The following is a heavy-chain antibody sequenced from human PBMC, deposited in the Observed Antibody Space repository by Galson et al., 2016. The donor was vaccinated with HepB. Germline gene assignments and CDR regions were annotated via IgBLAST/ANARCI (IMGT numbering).Heavy chain of an antibody. D-gene: IGHD3-10*01. CDR3: TTLLWFGELPKY. V-gene: IGHV3-15*01. CDR2: IKSKTGGGTT. J-gene: IGHJ4*02. CDR1: GFTFSNAW. Sequence: SLRLSCAASGFTFSNAWMSWVRQAPGKGLEWVGRIKSKTGGGTTDYAAPVKGRFTISRDDSKNTLFLQMNSLKTEDTAVYYCTTLLWFGELPKYWGQGTLVTVSS.